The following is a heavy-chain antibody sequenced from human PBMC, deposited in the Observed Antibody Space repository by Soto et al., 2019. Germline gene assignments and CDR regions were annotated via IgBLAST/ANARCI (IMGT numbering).Heavy chain of an antibody. CDR2: TYYRSRWYN. CDR3: AGATSHQWYYMDV. Sequence: SQTLSLTCVISGDSVSSNSAAWNWIRLSPSRGLEWLARTYYRSRWYNDYAVSVRSRITVNPDTSKNQFSLQLTSVTPEDTAVYYCAGATSHQWYYMDVWGKGTTVTVSS. D-gene: IGHD6-19*01. J-gene: IGHJ6*03. V-gene: IGHV6-1*01. CDR1: GDSVSSNSAA.